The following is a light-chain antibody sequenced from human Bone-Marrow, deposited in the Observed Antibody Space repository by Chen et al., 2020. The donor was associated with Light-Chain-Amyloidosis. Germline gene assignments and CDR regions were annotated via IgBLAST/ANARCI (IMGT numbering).Light chain of an antibody. CDR1: QSVSSY. Sequence: ELVLTQSPATLSLSPGERATLSCRASQSVSSYLAWDQQKPGQAPRLLIYDASNRATGIPARFSGSVSGTDFTLTISSLEPEDFAVYYCQQRSNWPLYTFGQGTKLEIK. CDR2: DAS. CDR3: QQRSNWPLYT. J-gene: IGKJ2*01. V-gene: IGKV3-11*01.